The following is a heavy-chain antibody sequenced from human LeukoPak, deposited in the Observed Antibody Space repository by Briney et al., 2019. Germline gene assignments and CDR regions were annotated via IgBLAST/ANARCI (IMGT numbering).Heavy chain of an antibody. CDR3: ARDEI. Sequence: SETLSLTCTVSGGSISSGSYYWSWIRQPAGKGLEWIGRIYSSGSTYYNPSLKSRVTISIDTSKNQFSLKLNSVTAADTAVYYCARDEIWGQGTLVTVSS. V-gene: IGHV4-61*02. J-gene: IGHJ4*02. CDR1: GGSISSGSYY. CDR2: IYSSGST.